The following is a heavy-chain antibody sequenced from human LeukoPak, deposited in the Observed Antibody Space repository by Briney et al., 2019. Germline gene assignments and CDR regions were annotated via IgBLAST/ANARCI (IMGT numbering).Heavy chain of an antibody. CDR3: ARRAGDYSHPYDY. CDR2: IYSGGNT. D-gene: IGHD3-22*01. V-gene: IGHV3-53*01. J-gene: IGHJ4*02. Sequence: GGSLRLSCAASGFTVSSNCMSWVRQAPGKGLEWVSFIYSGGNTYYADSVKGRFTISRDNSKNTVHLQMNSLRAEDTAMYYCARRAGDYSHPYDYWGQGTLVTVSS. CDR1: GFTVSSNC.